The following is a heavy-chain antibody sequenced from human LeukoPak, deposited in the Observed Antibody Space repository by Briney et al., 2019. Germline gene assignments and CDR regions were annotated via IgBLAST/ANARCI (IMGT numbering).Heavy chain of an antibody. Sequence: GGSLRLSCAGSGDSFISHTMIWVRQAPGKGLEWISYIGYSGSPIYYADSVKGRFGISRDDAKTSLYQHMNSLRAEDTAFYYCAREYDTRARFDSGDQGILVTVSS. CDR1: GDSFISHT. CDR3: AREYDTRARFDS. D-gene: IGHD2-2*01. V-gene: IGHV3-48*01. CDR2: IGYSGSPI. J-gene: IGHJ4*02.